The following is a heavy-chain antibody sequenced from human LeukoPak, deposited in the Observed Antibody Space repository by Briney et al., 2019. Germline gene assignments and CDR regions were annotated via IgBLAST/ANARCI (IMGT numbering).Heavy chain of an antibody. CDR3: ARGTSTVVTYYYYYMDV. Sequence: SETLSLTCTVSGGSISSYYWSWIRQPPGKGLEWIGYIYYSGSTNYNPSLKSRVTISVDTSKNQFSLKLSSVTAADTAVYYCARGTSTVVTYYYYYMDVWGKGTTVTVSS. CDR2: IYYSGST. V-gene: IGHV4-59*01. D-gene: IGHD4-23*01. J-gene: IGHJ6*03. CDR1: GGSISSYY.